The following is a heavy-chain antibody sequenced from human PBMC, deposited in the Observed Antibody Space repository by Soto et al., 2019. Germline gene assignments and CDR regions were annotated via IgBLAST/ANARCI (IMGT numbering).Heavy chain of an antibody. CDR1: GGTFSSYA. CDR2: IIPIFGTA. CDR3: AIEGDPSFKGFFDY. V-gene: IGHV1-69*01. D-gene: IGHD2-21*02. Sequence: QVQLVQSGAEVKQPGSSVKVSCKASGGTFSSYAISWVRQAPGQGLEWMGGIIPIFGTANYAQKVQGRVTITADESTSTADMGLSSLRSEDTDVYYCAIEGDPSFKGFFDYWGQGTLVTVSS. J-gene: IGHJ4*02.